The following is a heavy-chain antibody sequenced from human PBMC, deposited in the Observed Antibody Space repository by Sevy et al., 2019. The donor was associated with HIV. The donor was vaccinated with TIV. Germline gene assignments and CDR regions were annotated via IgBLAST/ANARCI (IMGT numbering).Heavy chain of an antibody. V-gene: IGHV1-46*01. J-gene: IGHJ5*02. CDR1: GYTFTSYY. CDR3: VRGSSGYYYLVHNWFDP. CDR2: INPSGGST. D-gene: IGHD3-22*01. Sequence: ASVKVSCKASGYTFTSYYMHWVRQAPGQGLEWMGIINPSGGSTSYAQKFQGRVTMTRDTSTSTVYMELSSLRSEDTAVYYCVRGSSGYYYLVHNWFDPWGQGTLVTVSS.